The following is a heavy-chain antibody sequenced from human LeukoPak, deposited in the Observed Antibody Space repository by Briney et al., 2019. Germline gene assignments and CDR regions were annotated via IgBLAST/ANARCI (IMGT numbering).Heavy chain of an antibody. CDR3: ARDPTPYYYDSSGYYPRFDY. D-gene: IGHD3-22*01. CDR1: GFTFSSYA. CDR2: ISGSGGST. Sequence: GGSLRLSCAASGFTFSSYAMSWVRQAPGKGLEWVSAISGSGGSTYYADSVKGRFTISRDNSKNTLYLQMNSLRAEDTAVYYCARDPTPYYYDSSGYYPRFDYWGQGTLVTVSS. V-gene: IGHV3-23*01. J-gene: IGHJ4*02.